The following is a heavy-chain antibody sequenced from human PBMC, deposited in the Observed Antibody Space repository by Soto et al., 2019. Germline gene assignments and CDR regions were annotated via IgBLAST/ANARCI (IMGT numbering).Heavy chain of an antibody. Sequence: ASVKVSCKSSGYTFTSYGISRVRQAPGQGLEWMGWISAYNGNTNYAQKLQGRVTMTTDTSTSTAYMELRSLRSDDTAVYYCARGSDFWSGYENFDYWGQGTLVTVSS. D-gene: IGHD3-3*01. J-gene: IGHJ4*02. CDR2: ISAYNGNT. CDR1: GYTFTSYG. CDR3: ARGSDFWSGYENFDY. V-gene: IGHV1-18*01.